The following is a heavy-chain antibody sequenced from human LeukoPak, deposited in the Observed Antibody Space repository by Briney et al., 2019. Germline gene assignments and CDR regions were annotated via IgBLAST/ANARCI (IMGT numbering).Heavy chain of an antibody. J-gene: IGHJ4*02. V-gene: IGHV3-23*01. CDR1: GFTFSSYA. CDR2: ISGSGGST. D-gene: IGHD6-13*01. CDR3: AKTNELVRWGAGAFDY. Sequence: PGGSLRLSCAASGFTFSSYAMSWVRQAPGKGLEWVSAISGSGGSTYYADSVKGRFTISRDNAKNSLYLQMNSLRAEDTALYYCAKTNELVRWGAGAFDYWGQGTLVTVSS.